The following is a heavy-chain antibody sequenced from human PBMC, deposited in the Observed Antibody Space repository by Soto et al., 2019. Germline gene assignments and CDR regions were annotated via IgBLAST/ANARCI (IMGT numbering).Heavy chain of an antibody. D-gene: IGHD6-13*01. J-gene: IGHJ3*02. CDR2: ISAYNGNT. Sequence: VASVKVSCKASGYTFTSYGISWVRQAPGQGLEWMGWISAYNGNTNYAQKLQGRVTMTTDTSTSTAYMDVSSLRSEDTAVYYCARGGPSNWDDLDIWGQGTMVTVS. CDR3: ARGGPSNWDDLDI. V-gene: IGHV1-18*01. CDR1: GYTFTSYG.